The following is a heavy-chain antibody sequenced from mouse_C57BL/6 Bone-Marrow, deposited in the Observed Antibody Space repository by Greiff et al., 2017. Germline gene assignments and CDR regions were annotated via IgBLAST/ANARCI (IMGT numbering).Heavy chain of an antibody. CDR2: INPYNGGT. J-gene: IGHJ4*01. CDR3: ARPAQAFNKAMEY. Sequence: EVQLQQSGPVLVKPGASVKMSCKASGYTFTDYYMNWVKQSHGKSLEWIGVINPYNGGTSYNQKFKGKATLTVDKSSSTAYMELNSLTSEDSAVYYCARPAQAFNKAMEYWGQGTSVTVSA. D-gene: IGHD3-2*02. CDR1: GYTFTDYY. V-gene: IGHV1-19*01.